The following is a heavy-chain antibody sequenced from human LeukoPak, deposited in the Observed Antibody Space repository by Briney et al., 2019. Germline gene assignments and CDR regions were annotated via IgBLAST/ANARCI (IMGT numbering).Heavy chain of an antibody. D-gene: IGHD2-15*01. Sequence: PGGSLRLFCAASGFTFSDYYMSWIRQAPGKGLEWVSVIYSGGSTYYADSVKGRFTISRDNSKNTLYLQMNSLRAEDTAVYYCARSEYYYYGMDVWGQGTTVTVSS. J-gene: IGHJ6*02. V-gene: IGHV3-66*01. CDR2: IYSGGST. CDR1: GFTFSDYY. CDR3: ARSEYYYYGMDV.